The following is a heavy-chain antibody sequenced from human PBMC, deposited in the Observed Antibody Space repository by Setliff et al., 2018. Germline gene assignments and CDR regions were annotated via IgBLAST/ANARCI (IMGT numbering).Heavy chain of an antibody. CDR2: ISGSADNT. Sequence: LRLSCAASGFTFDSYAMTWVRQAPGKGLEWVSTISGSADNTYYADSAEGRFTISRDNPKNSLYLQMSSLRAEDTAIYYCARDRGGASTRDHGGQGTLVTASS. CDR3: ARDRGGASTRDH. J-gene: IGHJ4*02. CDR1: GFTFDSYA. D-gene: IGHD1-26*01. V-gene: IGHV3-23*01.